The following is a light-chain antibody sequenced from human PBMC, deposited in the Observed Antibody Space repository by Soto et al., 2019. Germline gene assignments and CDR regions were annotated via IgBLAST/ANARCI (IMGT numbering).Light chain of an antibody. J-gene: IGLJ3*02. Sequence: QSVLTQPPSASGTPGQRVTISCSGSSSNIAVTSVYWFHQLPGTAPKLLIYRDNQRPSGVPDRFSGSKSGTSASLAISGLRSEDEADYYCAAWDDRLRGWVFGGGTKVTVL. V-gene: IGLV1-47*01. CDR2: RDN. CDR1: SSNIAVTS. CDR3: AAWDDRLRGWV.